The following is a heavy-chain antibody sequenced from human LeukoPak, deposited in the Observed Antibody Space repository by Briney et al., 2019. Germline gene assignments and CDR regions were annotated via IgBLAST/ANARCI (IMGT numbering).Heavy chain of an antibody. D-gene: IGHD5-12*01. V-gene: IGHV3-66*01. CDR2: IYAGGNT. CDR3: AAEPGYSGYDYSLAY. Sequence: GGSLRLSCAASGFTFNNNYMTWVRQAPGKGLEGVSAIYAGGNTNYAGSVKGRFTISRDNSKNTLFLQMNSLRVDDTAVYYCAAEPGYSGYDYSLAYWGQGTLVTVSS. J-gene: IGHJ4*02. CDR1: GFTFNNNY.